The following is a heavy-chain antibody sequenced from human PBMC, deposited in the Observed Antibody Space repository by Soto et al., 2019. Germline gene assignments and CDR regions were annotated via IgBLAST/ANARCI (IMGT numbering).Heavy chain of an antibody. CDR2: MSHDGSIK. D-gene: IGHD2-2*01. Sequence: QVQLVESGGGVVQPGRSLRLSCAASGFTFSSYAMHWVRQAPGKGLEWVAVMSHDGSIKYYADSVKGRFTISRDNSKNTMYLQMNSLRAEDTAVYYCATSVAPAVPNQYYFDYWGQGTLVTVSS. CDR3: ATSVAPAVPNQYYFDY. CDR1: GFTFSSYA. V-gene: IGHV3-30*04. J-gene: IGHJ4*02.